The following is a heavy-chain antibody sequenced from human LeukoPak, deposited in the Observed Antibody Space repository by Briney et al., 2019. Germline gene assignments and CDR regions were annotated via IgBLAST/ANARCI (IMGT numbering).Heavy chain of an antibody. CDR2: ISSTRTSI. CDR1: GFTFSNYG. D-gene: IGHD6-6*01. J-gene: IGHJ4*02. Sequence: GGSLRLSCAASGFTFSNYGMNWVRQAPGKGLEWVSYISSTRTSISYADSVKGRFTVSRDNAERSLYLQMNSLRVEDTGIYYCARGGAARPDYWGQGVLVTVAS. CDR3: ARGGAARPDY. V-gene: IGHV3-21*01.